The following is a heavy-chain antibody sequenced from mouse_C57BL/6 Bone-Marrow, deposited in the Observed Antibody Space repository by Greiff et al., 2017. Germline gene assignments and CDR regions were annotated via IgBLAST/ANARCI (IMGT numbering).Heavy chain of an antibody. D-gene: IGHD1-1*01. V-gene: IGHV1-55*01. Sequence: QVQLQQPGAELVKPGASVKMSCKASGYTFTSYWIPWVKQRPGQGLEWIGDIYPGSGSTNYNQKFKSKATLTVDTSSSTAYMQLSSLTSEDSAVYYCARNDGSSSYYCAMDYWGQGTSVTVSS. CDR3: ARNDGSSSYYCAMDY. CDR2: IYPGSGST. J-gene: IGHJ4*01. CDR1: GYTFTSYW.